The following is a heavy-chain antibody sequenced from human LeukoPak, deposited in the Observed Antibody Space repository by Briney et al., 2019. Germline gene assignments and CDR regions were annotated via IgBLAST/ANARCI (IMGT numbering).Heavy chain of an antibody. J-gene: IGHJ6*03. CDR2: IYTSGST. V-gene: IGHV4-61*02. CDR3: ARTPYYYYYYMDV. CDR1: GGSISSGSYY. Sequence: SETLSLTCTVSGGSISSGSYYWSWIRQPAGKGLEWIGRIYTSGSTNYNPSLKSRVTISVDTSKNQFSLKLSSVTAADTAVYYCARTPYYYYYYMDVWSKGTTVTVSS.